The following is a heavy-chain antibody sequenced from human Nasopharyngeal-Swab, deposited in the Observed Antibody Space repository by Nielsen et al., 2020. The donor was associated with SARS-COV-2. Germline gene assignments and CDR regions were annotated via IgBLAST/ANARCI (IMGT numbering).Heavy chain of an antibody. CDR3: ARERKDIVVVVAATLDY. Sequence: ASVKVSCKASGYTFTDNYMHWVRQAPGQGLECMGRINPNSGGTNYAQKFQGRVTMTRDTSISTAYMELSRLRSDDTAVYYCARERKDIVVVVAATLDYWGQGTLVTVSS. CDR1: GYTFTDNY. J-gene: IGHJ4*02. D-gene: IGHD2-15*01. V-gene: IGHV1-2*06. CDR2: INPNSGGT.